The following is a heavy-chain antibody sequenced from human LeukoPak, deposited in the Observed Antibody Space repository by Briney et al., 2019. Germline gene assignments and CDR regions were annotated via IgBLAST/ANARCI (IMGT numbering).Heavy chain of an antibody. CDR3: ARGLMPGIVVVPAAITGIWFDP. CDR2: TYYRSKWYN. V-gene: IGHV6-1*01. J-gene: IGHJ5*02. CDR1: GDSVSSNSAA. D-gene: IGHD2-2*02. Sequence: SQTLSLTCAISGDSVSSNSAAWNWIRQSPSRGLEWRGRTYYRSKWYNDYAVSVKSRITINPDTSKNQFSLQLNSVTPEDTAVYYCARGLMPGIVVVPAAITGIWFDPWGQGTLVTVSS.